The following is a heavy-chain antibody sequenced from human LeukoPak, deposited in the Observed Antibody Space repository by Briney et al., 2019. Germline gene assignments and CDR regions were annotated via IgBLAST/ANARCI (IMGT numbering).Heavy chain of an antibody. CDR2: IRYDGNNK. D-gene: IGHD4-17*01. V-gene: IGHV3-30*02. CDR1: GFTFSSYG. J-gene: IGHJ4*02. Sequence: GGSLRLSCAASGFTFSSYGMHWVRQAPGKGLEWVAFIRYDGNNKYYADSVKGRFTISRDNSKNTLYLQINSLRAEHAAIYYCAKDIHGDYGGVDYWGQGTLVTVSS. CDR3: AKDIHGDYGGVDY.